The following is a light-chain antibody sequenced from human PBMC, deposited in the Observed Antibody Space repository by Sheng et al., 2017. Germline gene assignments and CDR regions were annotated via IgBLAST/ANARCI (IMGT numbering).Light chain of an antibody. CDR2: RNN. CDR3: AAWDDSLSGLV. Sequence: QSVLTQPPSASGTPGQRVTISCSGSSSNIGSNYVYWYQQLPGTAPKLLIYRNNQRPSGVPDRFSGSKSGTSASLAISGLRSEDEADYYCAAWDDSLSGLVFGGRDQADRP. CDR1: SSNIGSNY. V-gene: IGLV1-47*01. J-gene: IGLJ2*01.